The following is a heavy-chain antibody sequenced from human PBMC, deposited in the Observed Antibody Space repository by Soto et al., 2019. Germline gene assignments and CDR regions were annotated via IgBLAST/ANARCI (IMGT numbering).Heavy chain of an antibody. J-gene: IGHJ4*02. D-gene: IGHD4-17*01. V-gene: IGHV3-48*01. Sequence: ESGGGSVQPGGSLRLSCAASGFTFSDYNMIWVRQAPGKGLEWVSYISSRHTIYYADSVKGRFTISRDNAKNSLYLQMNGLRAEDTAVYYCARIASYGDILFDFWGQGMLVTVSS. CDR3: ARIASYGDILFDF. CDR2: ISSRHTI. CDR1: GFTFSDYN.